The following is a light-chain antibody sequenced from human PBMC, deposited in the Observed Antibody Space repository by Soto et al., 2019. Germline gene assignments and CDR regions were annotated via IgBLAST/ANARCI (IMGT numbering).Light chain of an antibody. CDR1: QGISNW. V-gene: IGKV1-12*01. CDR3: LQDYSWPWT. J-gene: IGKJ1*01. CDR2: ATS. Sequence: DIQMTQSPSSVSASVGDRVTITCRASQGISNWLAWYQQKPGKAPKLLIYATSSLQSGVPSRFGGSGSGTEFTLTINSLLPEDFATYFCLQDYSWPWTFGQGTKVEV.